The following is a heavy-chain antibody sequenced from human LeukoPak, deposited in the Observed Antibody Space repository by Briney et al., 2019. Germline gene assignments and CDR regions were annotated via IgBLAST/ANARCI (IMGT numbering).Heavy chain of an antibody. Sequence: ASVKVSCKASGGTFSSYAISWVRQAPGQGLEWMGWINPNSGGTNYAQKFQGRVTMTRDTSISTAYMELSRLRSDDTAVYYCARVRLELPVYYYYYGMDVWGQGTTVTVSS. D-gene: IGHD1-7*01. J-gene: IGHJ6*02. CDR3: ARVRLELPVYYYYYGMDV. V-gene: IGHV1-2*02. CDR1: GGTFSSYA. CDR2: INPNSGGT.